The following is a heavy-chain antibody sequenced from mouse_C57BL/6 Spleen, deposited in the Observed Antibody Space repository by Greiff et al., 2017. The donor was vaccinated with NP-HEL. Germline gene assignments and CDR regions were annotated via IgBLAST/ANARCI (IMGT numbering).Heavy chain of an antibody. CDR2: IWRGGST. V-gene: IGHV2-5*01. CDR1: GFSLTSYG. D-gene: IGHD2-10*01. J-gene: IGHJ1*03. CDR3: AKPTMEWNWYFDV. Sequence: VQLVESGPGLVQPSQSLSITCTVSGFSLTSYGVHWVRQSPGKGLEWLGVIWRGGSTDYNAAFMSRLSITKDNSKSQVFFKMNSLQADDTAIYYCAKPTMEWNWYFDVWGTGTTVTVSS.